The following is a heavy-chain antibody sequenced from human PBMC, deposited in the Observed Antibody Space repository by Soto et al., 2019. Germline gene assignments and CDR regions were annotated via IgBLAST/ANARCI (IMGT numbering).Heavy chain of an antibody. V-gene: IGHV3-74*01. Sequence: GGSLRLSCAVSGFTFSAYWMHWVRQVPGKGLTWVSRISDDGSTATYADSVKGRFVISRDNAKNSLYLEMNTLRVDDSGLYYCARGPRVSSTGTGAHWGRGALVTVSS. J-gene: IGHJ4*02. CDR2: ISDDGSTA. CDR1: GFTFSAYW. CDR3: ARGPRVSSTGTGAH. D-gene: IGHD1-1*01.